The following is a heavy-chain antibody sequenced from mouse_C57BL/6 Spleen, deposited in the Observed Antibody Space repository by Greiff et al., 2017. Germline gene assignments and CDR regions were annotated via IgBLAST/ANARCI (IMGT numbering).Heavy chain of an antibody. J-gene: IGHJ3*01. CDR2: IDPSDSYT. V-gene: IGHV1-50*01. D-gene: IGHD3-3*01. Sequence: QVQLQQPGAELVKPGASVKLSCKASGYTFTSYWMPWVKQRPGQGLEWIGEIDPSDSYTNYNQKFKGKATLTVDPSSSTAYLQLSSLTSEDSAVYYCARAGRGFAYWGQGTLVTVSA. CDR3: ARAGRGFAY. CDR1: GYTFTSYW.